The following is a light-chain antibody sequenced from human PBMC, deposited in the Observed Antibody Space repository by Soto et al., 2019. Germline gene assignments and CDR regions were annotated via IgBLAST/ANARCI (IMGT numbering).Light chain of an antibody. CDR2: TND. V-gene: IGLV1-44*01. J-gene: IGLJ1*01. CDR3: AAWDDSLNAFYV. CDR1: SSNIGKNT. Sequence: SALTQPPSASGTPGQRVIVSCSGSSSNIGKNTVNWYQQLPGTAPKLLIYTNDQRPSGVPDRFSGSKSGTSASLAISGLQSEDEADYYCAAWDDSLNAFYVFGTGTKVTVL.